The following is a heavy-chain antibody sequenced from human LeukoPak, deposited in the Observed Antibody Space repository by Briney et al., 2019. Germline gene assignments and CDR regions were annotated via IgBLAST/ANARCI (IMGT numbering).Heavy chain of an antibody. V-gene: IGHV1-8*01. CDR2: MNPNSGNT. D-gene: IGHD2-15*01. Sequence: ASVKVSCKASGYTFTSYDINWVRQATGQGLEWMGWMNPNSGNTGYAQKFQGRVTMTRNTSISTAYMELSSLRSEDTAVYYCATPAYCSGGSCYSHGMDVWGQGTTVTVSS. CDR1: GYTFTSYD. CDR3: ATPAYCSGGSCYSHGMDV. J-gene: IGHJ6*02.